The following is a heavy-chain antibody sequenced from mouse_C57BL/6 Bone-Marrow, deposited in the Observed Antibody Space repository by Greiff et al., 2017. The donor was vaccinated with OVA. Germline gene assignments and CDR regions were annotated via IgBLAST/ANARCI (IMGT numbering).Heavy chain of an antibody. CDR2: IDPEDGDT. J-gene: IGHJ2*01. CDR1: GFNIKDYY. V-gene: IGHV14-1*01. CDR3: TGPYDGYYPDY. D-gene: IGHD2-3*01. Sequence: EVKVEESGAELVRPGASVKLSCTASGFNIKDYYMHWVKQRPEQGLEWIGRIDPEDGDTEYAPKFQGKATMTADTSSNTAYLQLSSLTSEDTAVYYCTGPYDGYYPDYWGQGTTLTVSS.